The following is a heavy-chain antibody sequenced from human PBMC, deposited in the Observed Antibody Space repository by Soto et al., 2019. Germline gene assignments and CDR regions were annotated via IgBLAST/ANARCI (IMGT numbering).Heavy chain of an antibody. V-gene: IGHV4-30-2*01. Sequence: PSETLSLTCAVSGGSISSGGYSWSWIRQPPGKGLEWIGYIYHSGSTYYNPSLKSRVTISVDRSKNQFSLKLSSVTAADTAVYYCARVRRTYSSSWYYFDYWGQGTLVTV. CDR2: IYHSGST. CDR3: ARVRRTYSSSWYYFDY. J-gene: IGHJ4*02. CDR1: GGSISSGGYS. D-gene: IGHD6-13*01.